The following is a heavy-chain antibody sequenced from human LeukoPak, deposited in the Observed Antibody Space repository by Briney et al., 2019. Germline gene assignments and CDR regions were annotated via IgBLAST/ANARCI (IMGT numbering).Heavy chain of an antibody. CDR2: INAGNGNT. J-gene: IGHJ4*02. V-gene: IGHV1-3*01. Sequence: ASVKVSCKASGYTFTSYAMHWVRQAPRQRLEWMGWINAGNGNTKYSQKFQGRVTITRDTSASTAYMELSSLRSEDTAVYYCARARIAVAGTFDYWGQGTLVTVSS. D-gene: IGHD6-19*01. CDR1: GYTFTSYA. CDR3: ARARIAVAGTFDY.